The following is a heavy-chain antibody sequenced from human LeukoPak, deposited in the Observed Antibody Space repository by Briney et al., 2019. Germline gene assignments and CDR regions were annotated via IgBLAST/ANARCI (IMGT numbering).Heavy chain of an antibody. CDR2: ISAYNGNT. CDR1: GYTFTSYG. Sequence: ASVKVSCKASGYTFTSYGISWVRQAPGQGLEWMGWISAYNGNTNYAQKLQGRVTMTTDTSTSTVYMELSSLRSEDAAVYYCARGGGEQWLVESYYFDYWGQGTLVTVSS. CDR3: ARGGGEQWLVESYYFDY. V-gene: IGHV1-18*01. D-gene: IGHD6-19*01. J-gene: IGHJ4*02.